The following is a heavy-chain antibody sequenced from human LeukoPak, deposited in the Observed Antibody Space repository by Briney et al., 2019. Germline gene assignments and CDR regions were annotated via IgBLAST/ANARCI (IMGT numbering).Heavy chain of an antibody. CDR2: LSFIDDST. J-gene: IGHJ3*02. D-gene: IGHD2-15*01. V-gene: IGHV3-23*01. CDR3: GREGYTSGHAGAFDT. Sequence: PGGSLRLSCIASGSTLRNNIMTWVRQAPGKGLEWVSSLSFIDDSTYYADSVKGRFTISRDTSKNTLFLQMNSLIPEDTGVYYCGREGYTSGHAGAFDTWGQGTMVTVSS. CDR1: GSTLRNNI.